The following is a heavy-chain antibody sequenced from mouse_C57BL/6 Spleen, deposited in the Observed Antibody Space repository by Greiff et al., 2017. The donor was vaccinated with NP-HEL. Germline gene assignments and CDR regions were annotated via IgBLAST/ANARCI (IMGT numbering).Heavy chain of an antibody. CDR3: APITTVVAPFAY. CDR2: INPYNGGT. D-gene: IGHD1-1*01. V-gene: IGHV1-19*01. Sequence: VQLQQSGPVLVKPGASVKMSCKASGYTFTDYYMNWVKQSHGKSLEWIGVINPYNGGTSYNQKFKGKATLTVDKSSSTAYMELNSLTSEDSAVYYCAPITTVVAPFAYWGQGTLVTVSA. CDR1: GYTFTDYY. J-gene: IGHJ3*01.